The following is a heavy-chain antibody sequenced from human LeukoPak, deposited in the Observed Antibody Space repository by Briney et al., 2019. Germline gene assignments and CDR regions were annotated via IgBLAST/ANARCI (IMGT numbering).Heavy chain of an antibody. V-gene: IGHV3-7*01. D-gene: IGHD3-10*01. J-gene: IGHJ5*02. Sequence: GGSLRLSCAASGFTFSSYWMSWVRQAPGKGLEWVANIKQDGSEKTYVDSVKGRFTISRDNAKNSLYMQMNSLRGEDTAVYYCTVNSNSGTYPTWGQGTLVTVSS. CDR2: IKQDGSEK. CDR3: TVNSNSGTYPT. CDR1: GFTFSSYW.